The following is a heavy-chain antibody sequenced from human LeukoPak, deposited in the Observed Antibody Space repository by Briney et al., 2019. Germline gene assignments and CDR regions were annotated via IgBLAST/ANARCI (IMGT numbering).Heavy chain of an antibody. Sequence: ASVTVSCTASGYTFTVYYMHWVRQAPGQGLEWMGWINPNSGGTNYAQKFQGRVTMTRDTSISTAYMELSRLRSGDTAVYYCARTRASGYSYNWFDPWGQGTLVTVSS. CDR3: ARTRASGYSYNWFDP. V-gene: IGHV1-2*02. CDR2: INPNSGGT. J-gene: IGHJ5*02. D-gene: IGHD3-3*01. CDR1: GYTFTVYY.